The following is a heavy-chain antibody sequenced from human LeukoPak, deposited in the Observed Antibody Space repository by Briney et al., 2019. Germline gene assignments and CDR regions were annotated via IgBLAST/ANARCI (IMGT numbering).Heavy chain of an antibody. D-gene: IGHD3-16*01. V-gene: IGHV4-59*01. CDR3: ARMGPSTPYYYYYMDV. Sequence: PSETLSLTCTVSGGSISSYYWSWIRQPPGKGLEWIGYIYYSGSTNYNPSLKSRVTISVDTSKNQFSLKLSSVTAADTAVYYCARMGPSTPYYYYYMDVWGKGTTVTVSS. J-gene: IGHJ6*03. CDR2: IYYSGST. CDR1: GGSISSYY.